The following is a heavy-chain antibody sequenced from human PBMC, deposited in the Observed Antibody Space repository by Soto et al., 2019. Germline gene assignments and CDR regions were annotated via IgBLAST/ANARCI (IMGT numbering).Heavy chain of an antibody. CDR3: ARYMVRGMDV. Sequence: EVQLVESGGGLVQPGGPLRLSFAASGFTVSSNYMSWVRQAPGKGLEWVSVIYSGGSTYYADSVKGRFTISRDTSKKTLYIKMNSLKAEDAAVYYCARYMVRGMDVWGQLTTVTVSS. D-gene: IGHD3-10*01. CDR1: GFTVSSNY. CDR2: IYSGGST. J-gene: IGHJ6*02. V-gene: IGHV3-66*01.